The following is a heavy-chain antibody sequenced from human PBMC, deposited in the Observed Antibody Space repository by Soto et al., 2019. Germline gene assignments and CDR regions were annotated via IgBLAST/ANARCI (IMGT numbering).Heavy chain of an antibody. CDR1: GGSFSGYD. Sequence: QVQLQQWGAGLLKPSETLSLTCAVYGGSFSGYDWTWIRQPPGTGLEWIGEINHSGSSNYNPSLKGRVTISVDTSKNQFSLKLTSVKAADTAVYYCARDKITGLFDYWGQGTLVTVSS. D-gene: IGHD2-8*02. V-gene: IGHV4-34*01. CDR3: ARDKITGLFDY. CDR2: INHSGSS. J-gene: IGHJ4*02.